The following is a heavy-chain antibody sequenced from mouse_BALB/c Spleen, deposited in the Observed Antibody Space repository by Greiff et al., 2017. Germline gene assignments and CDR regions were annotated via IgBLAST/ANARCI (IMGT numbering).Heavy chain of an antibody. CDR3: ARGGTWFAY. CDR2: IYPGDGDT. CDR1: GYAFSSYW. J-gene: IGHJ3*01. Sequence: VKLQESGAELVRPGSSVKISCKASGYAFSSYWMNWVKQRPGQGLEWIGQIYPGDGDTNYNGKFKGKATLTADKSSSTAYMQLSSLTSEDSAVYFCARGGTWFAYWGQGTLVTVSA. V-gene: IGHV1-80*01.